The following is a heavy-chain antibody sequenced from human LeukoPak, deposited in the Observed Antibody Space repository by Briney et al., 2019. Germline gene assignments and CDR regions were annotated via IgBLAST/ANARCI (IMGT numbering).Heavy chain of an antibody. D-gene: IGHD5-24*01. V-gene: IGHV3-23*01. CDR2: ITSSGATT. Sequence: PGGSLRLSCAASGFTISTYAMTRVRQAPGKGLEWVSSITSSGATTYYAGSVKGRFTISRDISKNTLYLQMNSLTAEDSAVYYCAKEFIAGDGHVDCDAWGRGTLVTVSS. J-gene: IGHJ5*02. CDR3: AKEFIAGDGHVDCDA. CDR1: GFTISTYA.